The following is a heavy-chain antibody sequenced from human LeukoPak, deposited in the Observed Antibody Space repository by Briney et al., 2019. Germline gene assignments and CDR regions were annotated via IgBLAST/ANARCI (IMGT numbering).Heavy chain of an antibody. J-gene: IGHJ4*02. CDR1: GGSISSYY. CDR2: IYYSGST. V-gene: IGHV4-59*08. D-gene: IGHD3-22*01. Sequence: SETLSLTCTVSGGSISSYYWSRIRQPPGKGLEWIGYIYYSGSTNYNPSLKSRVTISVDTSKNQFSLKLSSVTAADTAVYYCARQRKANYYDSSGYYHFDYWGQGTLVTVSS. CDR3: ARQRKANYYDSSGYYHFDY.